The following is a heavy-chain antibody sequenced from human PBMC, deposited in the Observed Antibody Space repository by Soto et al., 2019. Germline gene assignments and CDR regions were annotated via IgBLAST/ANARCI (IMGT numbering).Heavy chain of an antibody. V-gene: IGHV1-18*01. Sequence: ASVKVSCKASGYTFTSYGISCGLQAPGQGLEWMGWISAYNGNTNYAQKLQGRVTMTTDTSTSTAYKELKSQRSDDTAVYYCAKEGMSSSSWDFDFWGQGTPVTVSS. CDR3: AKEGMSSSSWDFDF. J-gene: IGHJ4*02. CDR2: ISAYNGNT. CDR1: GYTFTSYG. D-gene: IGHD6-13*01.